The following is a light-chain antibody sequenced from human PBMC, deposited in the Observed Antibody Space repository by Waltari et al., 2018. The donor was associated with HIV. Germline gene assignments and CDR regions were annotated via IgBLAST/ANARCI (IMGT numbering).Light chain of an antibody. CDR2: KDM. Sequence: SYELPQPPSVSVSPGQTARITCSGDALPNQYAYRYQEKPGQAPVLVIYKDMGRPSGIPERCSGSSSGTTVTLTSSGVQAEDEADYFCQSADSSGTYLYVFGTGTKVTVL. J-gene: IGLJ1*01. CDR3: QSADSSGTYLYV. CDR1: ALPNQY. V-gene: IGLV3-25*03.